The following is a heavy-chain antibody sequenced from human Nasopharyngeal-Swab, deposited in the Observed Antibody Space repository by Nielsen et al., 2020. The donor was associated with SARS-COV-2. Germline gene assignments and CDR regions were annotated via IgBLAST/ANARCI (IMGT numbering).Heavy chain of an antibody. CDR1: GFTFSSYG. Sequence: GGSLRLSCAASGFTFSSYGMHWVRQAPGKWLEWVAVISYDGSNKYYADSVKGRFTISRDNSKNTLYLQMNSLRAEDTAVYYCAKDLGWELRPVPYYYYYGMDVWGQGTTVTVSS. V-gene: IGHV3-30*18. J-gene: IGHJ6*02. CDR2: ISYDGSNK. CDR3: AKDLGWELRPVPYYYYYGMDV. D-gene: IGHD1-26*01.